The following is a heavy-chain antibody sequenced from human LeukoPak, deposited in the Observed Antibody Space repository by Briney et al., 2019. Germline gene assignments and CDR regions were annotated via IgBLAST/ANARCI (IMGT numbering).Heavy chain of an antibody. V-gene: IGHV4-31*03. CDR3: ARAPGGSSSFPFDP. Sequence: PSETLSLTCTVSGGSISSGGYYWSWIRQHPGKGLEWIGYIYYSGSTYYNPSLKSRVSMSVDTSMNQFSLNLTSVTAADTAVYYCARAPGGSSSFPFDPWGQGTLVTVSS. CDR1: GGSISSGGYY. CDR2: IYYSGST. J-gene: IGHJ5*02. D-gene: IGHD6-13*01.